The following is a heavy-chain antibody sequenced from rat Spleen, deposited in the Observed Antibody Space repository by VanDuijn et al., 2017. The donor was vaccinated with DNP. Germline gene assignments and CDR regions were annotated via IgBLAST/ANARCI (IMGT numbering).Heavy chain of an antibody. V-gene: IGHV4-2*01. J-gene: IGHJ2*01. CDR1: GFIFYDFW. D-gene: IGHD1-11*01. Sequence: EVKLVESGGGLVQPGRSLKLSCAASGFIFYDFWMGWVRQAPGKGLEWIAEINQDSRTIKYSPSLKDKFTISRDNDQNTLYLQMSKLGSEDTAIYYCARGPNYGGYADYFDYWGQGVMVTVSS. CDR3: ARGPNYGGYADYFDY. CDR2: INQDSRTI.